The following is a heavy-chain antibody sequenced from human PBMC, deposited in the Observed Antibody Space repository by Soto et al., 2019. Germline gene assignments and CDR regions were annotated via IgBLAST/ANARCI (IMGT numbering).Heavy chain of an antibody. CDR3: ARVPRGSYFTANWFDP. J-gene: IGHJ5*02. CDR2: IYYSGST. CDR1: GGSISSGGYY. V-gene: IGHV4-61*08. Sequence: SETLSLTCTVSGGSISSGGYYWNWIRQHPGKGLEWIGYIYYSGSTYYNPSLKSRVTISVDTSKNQFSLKLSSVTAADTAVYYCARVPRGSYFTANWFDPWGQGTLVTAPQ. D-gene: IGHD1-26*01.